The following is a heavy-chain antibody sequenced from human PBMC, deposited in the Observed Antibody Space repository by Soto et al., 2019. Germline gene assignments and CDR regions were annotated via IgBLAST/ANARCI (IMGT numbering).Heavy chain of an antibody. J-gene: IGHJ4*02. V-gene: IGHV4-39*01. D-gene: IGHD6-13*01. CDR1: GGSISSSSYY. CDR2: IYYSGST. CDR3: ASYPEYSSSPVDY. Sequence: QLQLQESGPGLVTPSETLSLTCTVSGGSISSSSYYWGWIRQPPGKGLEWIGSIYYSGSTYYNPSLKIRVTISVDTSKNQFSLKLSSVTAADTAVYDCASYPEYSSSPVDYWGQGTLVTVSS.